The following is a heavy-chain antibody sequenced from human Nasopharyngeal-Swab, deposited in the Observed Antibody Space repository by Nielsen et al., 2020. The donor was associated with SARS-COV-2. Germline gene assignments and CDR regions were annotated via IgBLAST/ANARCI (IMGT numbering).Heavy chain of an antibody. CDR2: IYYSGST. Sequence: RQAPGKGLEWIGSIYYSGSTYYNPSLKSRVTISVDTSKNQFSLKLSSVTAADTAMYYRARLDVSAAGRDYWGQGTLVTVSS. J-gene: IGHJ4*02. D-gene: IGHD6-13*01. V-gene: IGHV4-39*01. CDR3: ARLDVSAAGRDY.